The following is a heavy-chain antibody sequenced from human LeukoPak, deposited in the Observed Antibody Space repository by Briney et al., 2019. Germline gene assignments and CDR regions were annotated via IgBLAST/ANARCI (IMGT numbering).Heavy chain of an antibody. V-gene: IGHV3-74*01. D-gene: IGHD3-22*01. Sequence: GGSLRLSCAASGFTFSSYWMHWVRQAPGKGLVWVSLINSDGSSTSYADSVKGRFTISRDNAKNTLYLHMNSLRAEDTAVFYCAKSSNENYYDSSGYHDYWGQGTLVTVSS. J-gene: IGHJ4*02. CDR1: GFTFSSYW. CDR3: AKSSNENYYDSSGYHDY. CDR2: INSDGSST.